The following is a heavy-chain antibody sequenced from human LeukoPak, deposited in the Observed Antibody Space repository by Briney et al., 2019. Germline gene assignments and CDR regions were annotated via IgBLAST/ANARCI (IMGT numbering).Heavy chain of an antibody. J-gene: IGHJ5*02. CDR1: GYSFTSYW. CDR3: ARGSSIAAAGELNWFDP. Sequence: GESLKISCKGSGYSFTSYWIGWVHQMPGKGLEWMGIIYPGDSETRYSPSFQGQVTIRADKSISTAYLRWSSLKASDTAMYYCARGSSIAAAGELNWFDPWGQGTLVTVSS. D-gene: IGHD6-13*01. V-gene: IGHV5-51*07. CDR2: IYPGDSET.